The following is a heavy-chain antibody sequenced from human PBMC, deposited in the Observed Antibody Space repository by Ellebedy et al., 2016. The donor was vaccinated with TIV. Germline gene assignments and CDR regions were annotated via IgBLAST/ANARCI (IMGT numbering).Heavy chain of an antibody. CDR2: IYYTGGT. J-gene: IGHJ4*02. Sequence: MPGGSLRLSCTVSGGSVSSDHYYWSWIRLPPGKGLEWIGDIYYTGGTNYNPSLRGRVIISVDTSNNQFSLKLSYVTAADTAVYYCSLKGVATRVYWGQGTLVTVSS. CDR1: GGSVSSDHYY. D-gene: IGHD4-23*01. CDR3: SLKGVATRVY. V-gene: IGHV4-61*01.